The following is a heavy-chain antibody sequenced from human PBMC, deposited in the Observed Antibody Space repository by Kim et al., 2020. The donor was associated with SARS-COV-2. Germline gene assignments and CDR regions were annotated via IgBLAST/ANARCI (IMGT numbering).Heavy chain of an antibody. V-gene: IGHV1-3*01. Sequence: ASVKVSCKASGYTFTSYAMHWVRQAPGQRLEWMGWINAGNGNTKYSQKFQGRVTITRDTSASTAYMELSSLRSEDTAVYYCARGTVLRFLEWLPTFDYWGQGTLVTVSS. CDR1: GYTFTSYA. CDR3: ARGTVLRFLEWLPTFDY. CDR2: INAGNGNT. J-gene: IGHJ4*02. D-gene: IGHD3-3*01.